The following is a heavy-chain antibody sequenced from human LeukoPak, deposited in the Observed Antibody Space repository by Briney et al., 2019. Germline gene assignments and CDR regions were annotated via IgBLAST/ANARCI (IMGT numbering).Heavy chain of an antibody. CDR1: GGSISSYY. D-gene: IGHD4-23*01. J-gene: IGHJ5*02. CDR2: VYYTGST. CDR3: ARLGAVLTSVNWFDP. Sequence: SETLSLTCTVSGGSISSYYWGWIRQPPGKGLEWIGSVYYTGSTYYNASLKSRVTMSVDPSRNQFSLKLTAVTAADTAVYYCARLGAVLTSVNWFDPWGQGTLVTVSS. V-gene: IGHV4-59*04.